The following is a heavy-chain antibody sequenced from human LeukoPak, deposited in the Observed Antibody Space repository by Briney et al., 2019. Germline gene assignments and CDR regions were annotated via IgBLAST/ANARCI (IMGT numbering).Heavy chain of an antibody. CDR3: ARGSQWGDYAGFDP. Sequence: SQCLSLACAVDGRSFSNYCWTWVRHPPGNGLGWVGEGHHSGGTHYNPSPKARVTISVDTSRSQFSLKLTSVTGADTAVYYCARGSQWGDYAGFDPWGEGTLVTVSS. CDR1: GRSFSNYC. D-gene: IGHD4-17*01. V-gene: IGHV4-34*01. CDR2: GHHSGGT. J-gene: IGHJ5*02.